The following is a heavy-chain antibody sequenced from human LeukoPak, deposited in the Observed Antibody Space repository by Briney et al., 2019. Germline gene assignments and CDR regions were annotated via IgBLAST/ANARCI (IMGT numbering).Heavy chain of an antibody. J-gene: IGHJ4*02. CDR1: GYSFTSYW. D-gene: IGHD6-19*01. CDR2: IYPGESDT. V-gene: IGHV5-51*01. CDR3: ARLGELIAVAGQADY. Sequence: WESLKISCKGSGYSFTSYWIGWVPQVPRKGLEWNGIIYPGESDTRYSPSLQGQVPISADKSISTAYLQWSSLKASDTAMYYCARLGELIAVAGQADYWGQGTLVTVSS.